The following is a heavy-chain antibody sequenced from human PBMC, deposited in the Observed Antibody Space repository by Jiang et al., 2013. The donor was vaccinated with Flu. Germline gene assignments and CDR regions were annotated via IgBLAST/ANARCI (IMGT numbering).Heavy chain of an antibody. Sequence: VQLVESGGGLVQPGGSLRLSCAASGFTFSDYDMSWVRQAPGKGLEWVSGIRGGGGATYYADSVKGRFTISRDNSKDTLYLQMNSLRAEDTAVYYCARGWVFDYWGQGIRVTVSS. J-gene: IGHJ4*02. CDR1: GFTFSDYD. CDR3: ARGWVFDY. CDR2: IRGGGGAT. V-gene: IGHV3-23*04. D-gene: IGHD6-13*01.